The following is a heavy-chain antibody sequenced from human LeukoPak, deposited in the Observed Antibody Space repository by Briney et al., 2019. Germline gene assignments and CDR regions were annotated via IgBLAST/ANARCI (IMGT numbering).Heavy chain of an antibody. J-gene: IGHJ3*02. Sequence: GASVKVSCKASGYTFTGYYMHWVRQAPGQGLEWMGWINPNSGGTNYAQKFQGRVTMTRDTSITTAYMELSRLRSDDTAVYYCAASQSYCGGDCYSGDAFDIWGQGTMVTVPS. V-gene: IGHV1-2*02. CDR1: GYTFTGYY. D-gene: IGHD2-21*01. CDR2: INPNSGGT. CDR3: AASQSYCGGDCYSGDAFDI.